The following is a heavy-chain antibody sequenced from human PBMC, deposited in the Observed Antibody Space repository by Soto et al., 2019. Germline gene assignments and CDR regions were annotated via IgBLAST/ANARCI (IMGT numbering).Heavy chain of an antibody. CDR1: GFTFTTYA. J-gene: IGHJ4*01. CDR3: AKRLSYYFDS. Sequence: GGSLRLSCAAAGFTFTTYAMSWIRQAPGKGLEWVSTVGDSDDSTYYADSVKGRFTISRDNSKNTLYLQMSGLRADDTAVYYCAKRLSYYFDSWGHGTLVTVSS. CDR2: VGDSDDST. V-gene: IGHV3-23*01. D-gene: IGHD3-16*02.